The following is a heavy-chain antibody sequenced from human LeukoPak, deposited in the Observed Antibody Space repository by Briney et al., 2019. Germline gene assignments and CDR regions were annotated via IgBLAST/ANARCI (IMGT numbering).Heavy chain of an antibody. CDR3: SRERGFWSGYFRPRYFDY. J-gene: IGHJ4*02. CDR1: GDSISGRAYY. V-gene: IGHV4-61*02. Sequence: PSETLSLTCTVSGDSISGRAYYWSWIRQPAGKGLEWIGRIHSSGTRSYNPSHKSRVSISVETSKNQFSLELSSLTAADTAVYFCSRERGFWSGYFRPRYFDYWGQGTLVTV. D-gene: IGHD3-3*01. CDR2: IHSSGTR.